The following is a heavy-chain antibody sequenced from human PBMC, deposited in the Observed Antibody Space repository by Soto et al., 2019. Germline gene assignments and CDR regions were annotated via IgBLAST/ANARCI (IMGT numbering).Heavy chain of an antibody. D-gene: IGHD3-22*01. CDR1: GFTFSSYG. Sequence: QVQLVESGGGVVQPGRSLRLSCAASGFTFSSYGTHWVRQAPGKGLEWVAVISYDGSNKYYADSVKGRFTISRDNSKNTQYPQMNSLRAEDTAVYYCEKYRDYYVSSGYFDYWGQGTLVTVSS. J-gene: IGHJ4*02. CDR3: EKYRDYYVSSGYFDY. CDR2: ISYDGSNK. V-gene: IGHV3-30*18.